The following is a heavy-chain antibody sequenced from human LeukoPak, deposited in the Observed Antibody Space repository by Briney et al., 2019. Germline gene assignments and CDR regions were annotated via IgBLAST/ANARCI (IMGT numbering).Heavy chain of an antibody. V-gene: IGHV3-74*01. CDR1: GFTVSSYW. Sequence: PGGSLRLSCAASGFTVSSYWMNWVRHPPGKGLVWVSHINSDESITNYADSVKGRFTISRDNAKNTLYLQMNSLRDDDAAVYYCARGGQSGLGYWGQGTLVTVSS. D-gene: IGHD3-10*01. J-gene: IGHJ4*02. CDR3: ARGGQSGLGY. CDR2: INSDESIT.